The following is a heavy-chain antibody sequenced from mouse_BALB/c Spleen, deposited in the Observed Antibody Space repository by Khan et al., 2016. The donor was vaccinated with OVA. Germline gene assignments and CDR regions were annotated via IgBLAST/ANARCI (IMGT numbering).Heavy chain of an antibody. CDR3: PRTPGYYVSNYFDQ. CDR2: ISSGGSFT. V-gene: IGHV5-9-3*01. J-gene: IGHJ2*03. Sequence: EVELVESGGDLVKPGGYLKLSCAASGFTFSDYGLSWVRQTPEKRLEGVATISSGGSFTYYLVSVKGRFPISTDSAKNTRYLQMSSLRSEDPALYYCPRTPGYYVSNYFDQWGQGTSLTVSS. D-gene: IGHD1-1*01. CDR1: GFTFSDYG.